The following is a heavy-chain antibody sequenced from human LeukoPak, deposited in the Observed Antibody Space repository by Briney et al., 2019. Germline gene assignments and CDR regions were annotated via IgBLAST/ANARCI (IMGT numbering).Heavy chain of an antibody. D-gene: IGHD6-6*01. CDR2: ISAYNGNT. Sequence: ASVKVSCKASGYTFTSYGISWVRQAPGQGLEWMGWISAYNGNTNYAQKLQGRVTMTEDTSTDTAYMELSSLRSEDTAVYYCATSSSSFDAFDIWGQGTMVTVSS. CDR3: ATSSSSFDAFDI. V-gene: IGHV1-18*01. J-gene: IGHJ3*02. CDR1: GYTFTSYG.